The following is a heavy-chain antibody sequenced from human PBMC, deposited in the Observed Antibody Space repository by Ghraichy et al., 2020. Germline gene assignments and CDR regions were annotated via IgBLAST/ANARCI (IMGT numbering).Heavy chain of an antibody. CDR1: GDSISSGGYY. D-gene: IGHD4-23*01. CDR3: ARSTVVADFDS. J-gene: IGHJ4*02. V-gene: IGHV4-31*03. Sequence: SETLSLTCTVSGDSISSGGYYWSWIRQHPGTGLEWIGYIYYTGSTFYNPSLKSRITISVDTTENQFSLKLGSVTAADTAVYYCARSTVVADFDSWGQGALVTVSS. CDR2: IYYTGST.